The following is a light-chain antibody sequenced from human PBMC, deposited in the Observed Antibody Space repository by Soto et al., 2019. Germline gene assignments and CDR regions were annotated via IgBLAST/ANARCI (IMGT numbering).Light chain of an antibody. CDR2: GAS. J-gene: IGKJ2*01. CDR3: QQYNNWPLYT. Sequence: EIVMTQSPATLSVSPGDRVTLSCRASQSGSSNLAWYQQQPGQAPRLLIYGASTRATGIPARFSCSVSGTQVSLTIRRLESGDFADYYRQQYNNWPLYTFGQRTKLELK. V-gene: IGKV3-15*01. CDR1: QSGSSN.